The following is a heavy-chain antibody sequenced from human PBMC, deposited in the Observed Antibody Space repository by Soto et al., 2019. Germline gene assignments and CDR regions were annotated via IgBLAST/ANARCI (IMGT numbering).Heavy chain of an antibody. CDR3: AHRVLRTVFGLVTTTAIYFDF. D-gene: IGHD3-3*01. CDR1: GFSLTTSGVG. V-gene: IGHV2-5*02. CDR2: IYWDDDK. Sequence: QITLNESGPTVVRPTETLTLTCRFSGFSLTTSGVGVGWIRQSPGKAPEWLALIYWDDDKRYSASLKSRLTITKDTSKNQVVLTVFDLDPIDTATYYCAHRVLRTVFGLVTTTAIYFDFWGQGTPVAVSS. J-gene: IGHJ4*02.